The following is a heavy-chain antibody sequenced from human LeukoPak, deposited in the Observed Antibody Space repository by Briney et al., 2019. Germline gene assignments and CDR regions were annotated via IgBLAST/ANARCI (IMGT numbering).Heavy chain of an antibody. V-gene: IGHV4-59*08. D-gene: IGHD3-3*01. J-gene: IGHJ4*02. Sequence: SETLSLTCTVSGGSIGCYYWSWIRQPPGKGLEWIGCIYSSGSTNYNPSLKSRVTISVDTSKNQFSLKLSSVTAADTAVYYCARGSGYYFDYWGQGTLVTVSS. CDR2: IYSSGST. CDR1: GGSIGCYY. CDR3: ARGSGYYFDY.